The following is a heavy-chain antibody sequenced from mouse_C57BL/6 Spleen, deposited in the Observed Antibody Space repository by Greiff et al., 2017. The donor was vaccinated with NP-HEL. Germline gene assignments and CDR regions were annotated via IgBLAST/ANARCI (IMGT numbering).Heavy chain of an antibody. V-gene: IGHV1-64*01. CDR1: GYTFTSYW. J-gene: IGHJ1*03. CDR3: ARSTTVVATNFDV. CDR2: IHPNSGST. Sequence: QVQLQQPGAELVKPGASVKLSCKASGYTFTSYWMHWVKQRPGQGLEWIGMIHPNSGSTNYNEKFKSKATLTVDKSSSTAYRQLSSLTSDDSSVYYCARSTTVVATNFDVWGTGTTVTVSS. D-gene: IGHD1-1*01.